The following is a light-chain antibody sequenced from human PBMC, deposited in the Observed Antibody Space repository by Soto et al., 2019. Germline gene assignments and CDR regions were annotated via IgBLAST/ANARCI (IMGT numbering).Light chain of an antibody. J-gene: IGLJ1*01. CDR3: SSYTSGSTYV. CDR2: DVS. CDR1: SSDVGGYNF. V-gene: IGLV2-14*01. Sequence: QSVLTQPASVSGYPGQSITISCTGTSSDVGGYNFVSWYQQHPGKAPKLMIYDVSNRPSGLSNRFSGSKSGNTASLTISGLQAEDEADYYCSSYTSGSTYVFGTGTKLTVL.